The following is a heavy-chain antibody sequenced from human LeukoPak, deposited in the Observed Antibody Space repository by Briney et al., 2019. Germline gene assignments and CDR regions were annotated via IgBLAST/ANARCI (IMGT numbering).Heavy chain of an antibody. D-gene: IGHD4-17*01. J-gene: IGHJ6*03. Sequence: PGGSLRLSCAASGFTFSSYAMSWVRQAPGKGLEWVSAISGSGGSTYYADSVKGRFTISRDNSKNTLYLQMNSLRAEDTAVYYCAKGGATVTTIYYYYYMDVWGKGTTVTVSS. V-gene: IGHV3-23*01. CDR3: AKGGATVTTIYYYYYMDV. CDR1: GFTFSSYA. CDR2: ISGSGGST.